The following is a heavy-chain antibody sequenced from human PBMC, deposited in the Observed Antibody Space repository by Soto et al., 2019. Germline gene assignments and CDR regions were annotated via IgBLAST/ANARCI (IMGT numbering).Heavy chain of an antibody. CDR2: IHREGTNT. V-gene: IGHV3-21*01. D-gene: IGHD2-15*01. CDR3: ARETPSFDS. J-gene: IGHJ4*02. CDR1: GFSFSDFG. Sequence: GGSLRLSCAASGFSFSDFGMTWVRQAPGKGLEWVSTIHREGTNTHYADSVKGRFTISRDNARNSLYLQMTSLRDEDTAVYYCARETPSFDSWGQGTLVTVSS.